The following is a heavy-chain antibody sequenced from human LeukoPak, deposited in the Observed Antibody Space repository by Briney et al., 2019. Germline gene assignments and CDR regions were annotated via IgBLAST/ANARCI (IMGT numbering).Heavy chain of an antibody. CDR3: ARAGTTRGFQY. Sequence: PGGSPSLSCAASGFTFSNYLMSWVRQAPGKGLECVANIKEDGSEKYYVDSVKGRFTISRDNANNSLSLQMNSLRAEDTAVYYCARAGTTRGFQYWGQGTLVTVSS. J-gene: IGHJ4*02. D-gene: IGHD2-2*01. V-gene: IGHV3-7*03. CDR1: GFTFSNYL. CDR2: IKEDGSEK.